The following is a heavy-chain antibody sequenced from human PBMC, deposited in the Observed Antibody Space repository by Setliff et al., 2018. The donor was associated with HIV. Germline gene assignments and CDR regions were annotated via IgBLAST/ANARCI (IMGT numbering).Heavy chain of an antibody. V-gene: IGHV1-18*01. CDR2: ISVYNDDT. CDR1: GHTLTSYG. D-gene: IGHD1-26*01. CDR3: ARDVSGSYHLDAFDI. J-gene: IGHJ3*02. Sequence: ASVKVSCKASGHTLTSYGISWVRQAPGQGLEWMGWISVYNDDTSYAQKFQGRVTMTTDTSTGTAYMELRSLRSGDTAMYYCARDVSGSYHLDAFDIWGQGTLVTVSS.